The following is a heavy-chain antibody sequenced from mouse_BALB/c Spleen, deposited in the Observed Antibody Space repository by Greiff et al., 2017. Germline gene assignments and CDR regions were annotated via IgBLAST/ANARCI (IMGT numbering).Heavy chain of an antibody. D-gene: IGHD1-2*01. V-gene: IGHV1-69*02. CDR3: ARGALLRLRYFDY. Sequence: QVHVKQSGAELVKPGASVKMSCKASGYTFTSYWMHWVKQRPGQGLEWIGVIDPSDSYTSYNQKFKGKATLTSDKSSSTAYMELSSLTSEDSAVYYCARGALLRLRYFDYWGQGTTLTVSS. CDR2: IDPSDSYT. J-gene: IGHJ2*01. CDR1: GYTFTSYW.